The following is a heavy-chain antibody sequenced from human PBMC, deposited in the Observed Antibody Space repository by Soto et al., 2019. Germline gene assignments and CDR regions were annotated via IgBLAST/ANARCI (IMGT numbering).Heavy chain of an antibody. CDR3: ARVLYYGSGSYSPYGMVV. V-gene: IGHV1-69*01. Sequence: QVQLVQSGAEVQKPGSSVKVSCKTSGVSFNNNGIGWVRQAPGHGLEWMGGVSPPFRTSNYARKFQGRISITADASTGTVNMELSSLTSEDTAQYYCARVLYYGSGSYSPYGMVVWGQGTTVTVSS. J-gene: IGHJ6*02. D-gene: IGHD3-10*01. CDR1: GVSFNNNG. CDR2: VSPPFRTS.